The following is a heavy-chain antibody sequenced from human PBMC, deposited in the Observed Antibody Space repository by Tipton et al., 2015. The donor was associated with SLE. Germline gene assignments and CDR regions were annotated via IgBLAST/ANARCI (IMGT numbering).Heavy chain of an antibody. CDR2: IYTSGST. V-gene: IGHV4-61*02. CDR3: ARAGAGARDYYYYMDV. J-gene: IGHJ6*03. Sequence: TLSLTCTVSGGSMRSKRYYWSWIRQPAGKGLEWIGRIYTSGSTNYNPSLKSRVTISVDTSKNQFSLKLSSVTAADTAVYYCARAGAGARDYYYYMDVWGKGTTVTVSS. CDR1: GGSMRSKRYY. D-gene: IGHD1-26*01.